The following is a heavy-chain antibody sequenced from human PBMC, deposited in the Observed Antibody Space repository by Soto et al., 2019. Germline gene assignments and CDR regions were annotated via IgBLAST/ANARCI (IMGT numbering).Heavy chain of an antibody. CDR1: EFTFSSYW. CDR2: IRQDGSER. Sequence: PGGFLRLSCAVSEFTFSSYWMNWVRQAPGKGLEWVANIRQDGSERFYVDSVKGRFTISRDNAKNLLFLQMNNLRAEDSAVYFWAGGTGYIHDYWGQGTLVTVSS. V-gene: IGHV3-7*05. D-gene: IGHD5-12*01. CDR3: AGGTGYIHDY. J-gene: IGHJ4*02.